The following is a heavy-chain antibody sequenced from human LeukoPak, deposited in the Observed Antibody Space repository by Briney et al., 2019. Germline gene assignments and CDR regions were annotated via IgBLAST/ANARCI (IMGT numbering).Heavy chain of an antibody. CDR1: GYTFTSYD. J-gene: IGHJ4*02. D-gene: IGHD6-13*01. V-gene: IGHV1-8*03. Sequence: ASVKVSCKASGYTFTSYDINWVRQATGQGLEWMEWMNPNSGNTGYAQKFQGRVTITRNTSISTAYMELSSLRSEDTAVYYCARVGAAAGIDYWGQGTLVTVSS. CDR3: ARVGAAAGIDY. CDR2: MNPNSGNT.